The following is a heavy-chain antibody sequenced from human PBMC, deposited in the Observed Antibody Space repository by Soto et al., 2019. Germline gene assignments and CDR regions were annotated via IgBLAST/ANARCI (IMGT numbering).Heavy chain of an antibody. CDR1: GYTFTSYY. CDR3: ARGGDYYDSTGYHLDRMDV. D-gene: IGHD3-22*01. J-gene: IGHJ6*02. Sequence: ASVKVSCKASGYTFTSYYMHWVRQVPGQGLEWMGWINPNSGGTNDAQKFQGGVTMTRDTSISTAYMELSRLRSDDTAVYYCARGGDYYDSTGYHLDRMDVWGQGTTVTVSS. V-gene: IGHV1-2*02. CDR2: INPNSGGT.